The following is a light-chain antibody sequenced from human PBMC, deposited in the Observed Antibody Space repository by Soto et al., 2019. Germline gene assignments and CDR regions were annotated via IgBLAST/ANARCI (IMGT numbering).Light chain of an antibody. Sequence: EIVMTQSPATLSVSPGGRATLSCRASQSVSSYLAWYQQKPGQAPRLLIYGASSRATGIPDRFSGSGSGTEFTLTISSLQPDDFATYYCQQYNSYPRTFGQGTKVDIK. CDR2: GAS. V-gene: IGKV3D-15*01. CDR3: QQYNSYPRT. CDR1: QSVSSY. J-gene: IGKJ1*01.